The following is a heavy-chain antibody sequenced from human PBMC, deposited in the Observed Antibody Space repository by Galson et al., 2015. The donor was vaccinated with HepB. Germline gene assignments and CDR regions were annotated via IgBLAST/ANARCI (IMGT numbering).Heavy chain of an antibody. D-gene: IGHD2-2*02. CDR2: ISYDGSNK. CDR3: ARQPGGYCSSTSCYTGGYYYYYMD. V-gene: IGHV3-30-3*01. Sequence: SLRLSCAASGFTFSSYAMHWVRQAPGKGLEWVAVISYDGSNKYYADSVKGRFTISRDNSKNTLYLQMNSLRAEDTAVYYCARQPGGYCSSTSCYTGGYYYYYMD. CDR1: GFTFSSYA. J-gene: IGHJ6*03.